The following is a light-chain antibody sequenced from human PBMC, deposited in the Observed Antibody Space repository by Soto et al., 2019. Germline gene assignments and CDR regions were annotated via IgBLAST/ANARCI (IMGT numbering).Light chain of an antibody. Sequence: EIVMTQSPATLSVSTGERVTLSCRASQSVRSNLAWYQQIPGQAPRLLIYAASTRATGSPDRFSGSGSGTEFTLTISSLQSEDFAIYSCQHYDHWPLTFGGGTTVEIK. V-gene: IGKV3-15*01. CDR1: QSVRSN. CDR3: QHYDHWPLT. J-gene: IGKJ4*01. CDR2: AAS.